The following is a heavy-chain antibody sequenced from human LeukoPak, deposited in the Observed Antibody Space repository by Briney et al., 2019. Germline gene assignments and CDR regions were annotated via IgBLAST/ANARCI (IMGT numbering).Heavy chain of an antibody. CDR3: AKPPYYYDSSGCLDY. D-gene: IGHD3-22*01. CDR2: IYHSGST. Sequence: SETLSLTCTVSGGSISSGGYYWSWIRQPPGKGLEWIGYIYHSGSTYYNPSLKSRVTISVDKSKNQFSLKLSSVTAADTAVYYCAKPPYYYDSSGCLDYWGQGTLVTVSS. CDR1: GGSISSGGYY. J-gene: IGHJ4*02. V-gene: IGHV4-30-2*01.